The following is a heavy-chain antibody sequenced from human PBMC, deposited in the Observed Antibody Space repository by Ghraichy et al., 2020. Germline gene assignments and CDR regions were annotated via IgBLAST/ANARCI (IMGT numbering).Heavy chain of an antibody. Sequence: ASVKVSCKTGRSTFTSYAMHWVLQSRGQRLEWMGWINAGNGNTKYSQKFQGRVTITRDTSASTAYMELSSLRSEDTAVYYCARKNDFWSGYYTGDFDYWGQGTLVTGS. V-gene: IGHV1-3*01. D-gene: IGHD3-3*01. CDR2: INAGNGNT. CDR3: ARKNDFWSGYYTGDFDY. CDR1: RSTFTSYA. J-gene: IGHJ4*02.